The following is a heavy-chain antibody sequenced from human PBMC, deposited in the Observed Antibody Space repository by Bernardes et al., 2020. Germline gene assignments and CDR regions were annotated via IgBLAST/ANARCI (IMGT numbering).Heavy chain of an antibody. CDR3: ARIPSISIFGVPNFDY. V-gene: IGHV3-23*01. CDR2: ISGNGDST. CDR1: GFTFSNYA. Sequence: GGSLRLSCGASGFTFSNYAHIWVRQAPGKGLEWLSSISGNGDSTYYADSVKGRFTISRDNSKNTLYLQMNSLGAEDTAVYYCARIPSISIFGVPNFDYWGQGTLVTVSS. J-gene: IGHJ4*02. D-gene: IGHD3-3*01.